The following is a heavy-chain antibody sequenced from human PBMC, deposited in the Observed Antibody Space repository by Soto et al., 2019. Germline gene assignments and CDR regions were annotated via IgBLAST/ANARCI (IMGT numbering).Heavy chain of an antibody. D-gene: IGHD3-3*01. CDR3: AREGPEYYDFWSGYPNWFDP. V-gene: IGHV1-8*01. CDR2: MNPNSGNT. J-gene: IGHJ5*02. Sequence: ASVKVSCKASGYTFTSYDINWVRQATGQGLEWMGWMNPNSGNTGYAQKFQGRVTMTRNTSISTAYMELSSLRSEDTAVYYCAREGPEYYDFWSGYPNWFDPWGQGTLVTVSS. CDR1: GYTFTSYD.